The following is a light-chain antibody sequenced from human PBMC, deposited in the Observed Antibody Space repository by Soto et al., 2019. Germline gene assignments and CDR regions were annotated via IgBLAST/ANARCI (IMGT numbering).Light chain of an antibody. Sequence: QSALTQPASVSGSPGQSITISCTGTSSDVGAYHYVSWYQHHPGKPPKLLIFDVSDRPSGVSNRFSGSKSGNTASLTISGLQAEDEADYYCGSYTRSSAPYVFGTGTQLTVL. CDR1: SSDVGAYHY. J-gene: IGLJ1*01. CDR3: GSYTRSSAPYV. V-gene: IGLV2-14*01. CDR2: DVS.